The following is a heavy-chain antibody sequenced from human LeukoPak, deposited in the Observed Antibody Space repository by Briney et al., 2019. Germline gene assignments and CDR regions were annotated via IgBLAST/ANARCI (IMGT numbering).Heavy chain of an antibody. D-gene: IGHD4-17*01. V-gene: IGHV3-30*18. J-gene: IGHJ4*02. CDR3: AKDRMSGDYDLYYFDC. Sequence: GGSLRLSCAASGFTFSSYGMHWVRQAPGKGLEWVAVISYDGSNKYYADSVKGRFTISRDNSKNTLYLQMNSLRAEDTAVYYCAKDRMSGDYDLYYFDCWGQGTLVTVSS. CDR1: GFTFSSYG. CDR2: ISYDGSNK.